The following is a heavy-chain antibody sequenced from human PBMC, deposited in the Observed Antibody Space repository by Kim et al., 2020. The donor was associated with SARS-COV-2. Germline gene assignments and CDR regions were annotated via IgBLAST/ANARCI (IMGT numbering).Heavy chain of an antibody. J-gene: IGHJ6*02. Sequence: SETLSLTCAVYGGSFSGYYWSWIRQPPGKGLEWIGEINHSGSTNYNPSLKSRVTISVDTSKNQFSLKLSSVTAADTAVYYCARDLGYCSSTSCYRANYYYYGMDVWGQGTTVTVSS. D-gene: IGHD2-2*02. CDR2: INHSGST. CDR1: GGSFSGYY. CDR3: ARDLGYCSSTSCYRANYYYYGMDV. V-gene: IGHV4-34*01.